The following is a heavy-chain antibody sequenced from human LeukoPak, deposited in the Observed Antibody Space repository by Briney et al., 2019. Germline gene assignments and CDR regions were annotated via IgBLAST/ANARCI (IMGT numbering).Heavy chain of an antibody. D-gene: IGHD3-22*01. J-gene: IGHJ4*02. CDR1: GFTFSSYG. Sequence: QPGGSLRLSCAASGFTFSSYGMHWVRQAPGKRLEWVAFIRYDGSNKYYADSVKGRYTISRDNSKNTLYLQMNSLRAEDTAVYYCAKRSNYYDSSGSSFDYWGQGTLVTVSS. CDR3: AKRSNYYDSSGSSFDY. CDR2: IRYDGSNK. V-gene: IGHV3-30*02.